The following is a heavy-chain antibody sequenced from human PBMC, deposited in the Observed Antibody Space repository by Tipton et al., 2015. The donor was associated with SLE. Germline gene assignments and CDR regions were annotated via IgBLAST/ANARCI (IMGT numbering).Heavy chain of an antibody. CDR3: AVGYCSSVSCQREYFQH. CDR1: GYSISSGYY. V-gene: IGHV4-38-2*02. Sequence: SLTCTVSGYSISSGYYWGWIRQPPGKGLEWIGTIYHSGSIYYNPSLKSRVTISVDTSKNQFSLRLNSVTAADTAVYYCAVGYCSSVSCQREYFQHWGQGTLVTVSS. D-gene: IGHD2-2*01. CDR2: IYHSGSI. J-gene: IGHJ1*01.